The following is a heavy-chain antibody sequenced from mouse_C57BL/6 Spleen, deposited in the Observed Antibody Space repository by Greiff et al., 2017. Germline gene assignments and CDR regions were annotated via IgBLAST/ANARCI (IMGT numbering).Heavy chain of an antibody. CDR3: AVTTVAPFAY. CDR2: INPSSGYT. D-gene: IGHD1-1*01. Sequence: QVQLQQSGAELARPGASVTMSCKASGYTFTSYTMHWVKQRPGQGLEWIGYINPSSGYTKYNQKFKDKATLTADKSSSTAYMQLSSLTSEDSAVYYCAVTTVAPFAYWGQGTLVTVSA. V-gene: IGHV1-4*01. CDR1: GYTFTSYT. J-gene: IGHJ3*01.